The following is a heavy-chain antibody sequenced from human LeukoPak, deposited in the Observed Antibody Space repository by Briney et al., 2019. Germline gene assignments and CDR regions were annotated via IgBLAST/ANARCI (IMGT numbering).Heavy chain of an antibody. CDR1: GFTFSSYA. J-gene: IGHJ4*02. CDR2: ISYDGSNK. D-gene: IGHD4-23*01. CDR3: ARESSGGQDY. V-gene: IGHV3-30*14. Sequence: GGSLRLSCAASGFTFSSYAMHWVRQAPGKGLEWVAVISYDGSNKYYADSVKGRFTISRDNSKNTLYLQMNSLRAEDTAVYYCARESSGGQDYWGQGTLVTVSS.